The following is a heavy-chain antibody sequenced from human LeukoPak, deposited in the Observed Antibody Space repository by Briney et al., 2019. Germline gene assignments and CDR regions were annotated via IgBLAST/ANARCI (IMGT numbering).Heavy chain of an antibody. J-gene: IGHJ3*02. V-gene: IGHV3-53*01. CDR1: GFTVSSNS. Sequence: PGGSLRLSCTVSGFTVSSNSMSWVRQAPGKGLEWVSFIYSDNTHYSDSVKGRFTISRDNSKNTLYLQMNSLRAEDTAVYYCASDYGGVTAFDIWGQGTMVTVSS. CDR3: ASDYGGVTAFDI. CDR2: IYSDNT. D-gene: IGHD4-23*01.